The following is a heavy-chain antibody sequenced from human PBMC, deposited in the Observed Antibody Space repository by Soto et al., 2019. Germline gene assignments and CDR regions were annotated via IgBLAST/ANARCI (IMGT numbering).Heavy chain of an antibody. J-gene: IGHJ3*02. CDR2: IYYSGST. Sequence: SETLSLTCTVSGGSISSGDYYWSWIRQPPGKGLEWIGYIYYSGSTYYNPSLKSRVTISVDTSKNQFSLKLSSVTAADTAVYYCARVKGLDLYYYDSSGYYPDFDIWGQGTMVTVSS. CDR3: ARVKGLDLYYYDSSGYYPDFDI. CDR1: GGSISSGDYY. D-gene: IGHD3-22*01. V-gene: IGHV4-30-4*01.